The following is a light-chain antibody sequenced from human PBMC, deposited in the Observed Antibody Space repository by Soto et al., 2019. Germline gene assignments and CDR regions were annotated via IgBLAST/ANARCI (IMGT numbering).Light chain of an antibody. CDR2: EGS. J-gene: IGLJ1*01. CDR1: SSDVGAYNY. CDR3: CSYAGSSTLYV. Sequence: QSALTQPASVSGSPGQSITISCTGTSSDVGAYNYVSWYQQYPGKAPKLMIYEGSKRPSGVSNRFSGSKSGNTAPLTISGLQAEDEADYYCCSYAGSSTLYVFGTGTKVTVL. V-gene: IGLV2-23*01.